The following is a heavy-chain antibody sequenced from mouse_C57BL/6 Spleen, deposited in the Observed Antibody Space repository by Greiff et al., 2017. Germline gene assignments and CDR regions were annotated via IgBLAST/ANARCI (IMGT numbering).Heavy chain of an antibody. V-gene: IGHV1-18*01. Sequence: EVQLQQSGPELVKPGASVKIPCKASGYTFTDYNMDWVKQSHGKSLEWIGDINPNNGGTISNQKFKGKATLTVDKSSSTAYMELRSLTSEDTAVYYCARKRYYYGSSYDWYFDVWGTGTTVTVSS. CDR3: ARKRYYYGSSYDWYFDV. CDR1: GYTFTDYN. J-gene: IGHJ1*03. D-gene: IGHD1-1*01. CDR2: INPNNGGT.